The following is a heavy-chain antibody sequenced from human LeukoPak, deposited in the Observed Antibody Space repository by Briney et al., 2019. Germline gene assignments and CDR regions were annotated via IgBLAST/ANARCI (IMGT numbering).Heavy chain of an antibody. J-gene: IGHJ4*02. D-gene: IGHD3-22*01. Sequence: GGSLRLSCAASGFTFSSYAMSWVRQAPGKGLEWVSVISGSGGDRYYADSVKGRFTISRDNSKNTLYLQMNSLRAEDTAVYYCAKGYYYDSSGYYYFDYWGQGTLVTVSS. CDR3: AKGYYYDSSGYYYFDY. CDR2: ISGSGGDR. CDR1: GFTFSSYA. V-gene: IGHV3-23*01.